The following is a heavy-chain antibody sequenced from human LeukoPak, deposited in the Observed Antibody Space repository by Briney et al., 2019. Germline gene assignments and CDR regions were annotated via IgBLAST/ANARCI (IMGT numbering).Heavy chain of an antibody. CDR3: AKDASFLIAVAGLGFDY. CDR2: ISGSGGST. Sequence: GGSQRLSCAASGFTFSSYAMSWVRQAPGKGLEWVSAISGSGGSTYYADSVKGRFTISRDNSKNTLYLQMNSLRAEDTAVYYCAKDASFLIAVAGLGFDYWGQGTLVTVSS. V-gene: IGHV3-23*01. CDR1: GFTFSSYA. J-gene: IGHJ4*02. D-gene: IGHD6-19*01.